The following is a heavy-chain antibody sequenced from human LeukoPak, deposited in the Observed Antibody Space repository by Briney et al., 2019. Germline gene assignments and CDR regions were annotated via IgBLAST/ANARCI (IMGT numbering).Heavy chain of an antibody. CDR2: INPNSGGT. CDR1: GYTFTGYF. V-gene: IGHV1-2*02. J-gene: IGHJ4*02. CDR3: ARGGIQLWFLVDY. Sequence: ASVKVSCKASGYTFTGYFMHWVRQAPGQGVEWMGWINPNSGGTNYAQKFQGRVTMTRDTSISAAYMELSSLRSDDTAVYYCARGGIQLWFLVDYWGQGTLVTVSS. D-gene: IGHD5-18*01.